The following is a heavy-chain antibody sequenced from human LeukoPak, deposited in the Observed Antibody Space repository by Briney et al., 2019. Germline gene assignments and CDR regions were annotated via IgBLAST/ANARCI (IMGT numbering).Heavy chain of an antibody. V-gene: IGHV4-34*01. Sequence: SETLFLTCAVYGGSFSGYYWSWIRQPPGKGLEWIGEINHSGSTDYNPSLKSRVTISVDTSKNQFSLKLRSVTAADTSVYYCATLRSGSTSNAFDIWGQGTMVTVSS. D-gene: IGHD3-22*01. J-gene: IGHJ3*02. CDR1: GGSFSGYY. CDR2: INHSGST. CDR3: ATLRSGSTSNAFDI.